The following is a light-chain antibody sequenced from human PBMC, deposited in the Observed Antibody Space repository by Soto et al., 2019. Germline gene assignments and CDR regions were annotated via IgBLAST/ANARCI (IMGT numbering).Light chain of an antibody. CDR3: QSYDNSLTGHYV. CDR2: GNN. Sequence: QTVVTQPPSVSGAPGQRVTISCTGSSSNLGAHYDVHWYQQLPGAAPKLLIYGNNNRPSGVPDRFSGYKSGTSASLAITGLQAEDEADYYCQSYDNSLTGHYVFGTGTKVTVL. V-gene: IGLV1-40*01. J-gene: IGLJ1*01. CDR1: SSNLGAHYD.